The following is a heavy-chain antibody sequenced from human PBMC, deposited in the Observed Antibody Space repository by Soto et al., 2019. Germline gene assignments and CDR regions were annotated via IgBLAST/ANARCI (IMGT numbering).Heavy chain of an antibody. Sequence: HPGGCLRLSCAASGFTFSGSAMHWVRQASGKGLEWVGRIRSKANSYATAYAASVKGRFTISRDDSKNTAYLQMNSLKTEDTAVYYCTRGYSGYDYYFYCMDVYRQVTTFTISS. CDR3: TRGYSGYDYYFYCMDV. CDR2: IRSKANSYAT. D-gene: IGHD5-12*01. CDR1: GFTFSGSA. V-gene: IGHV3-73*01. J-gene: IGHJ6*02.